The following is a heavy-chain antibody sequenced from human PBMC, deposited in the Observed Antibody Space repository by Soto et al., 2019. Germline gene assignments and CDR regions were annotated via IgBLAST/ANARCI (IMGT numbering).Heavy chain of an antibody. V-gene: IGHV3-48*03. CDR1: GFTFSSYE. D-gene: IGHD6-6*01. Sequence: EVQLVESGGGLVQPGGSLRLSCAASGFTFSSYEMNWVRQAPGKGLEWVSYISSSGSTIYYADSVKGRFTISRDNAKNSLYLQMNSLRAEDTAVYYCARPPRSSSAPFDYWGQGTLVTVSS. CDR3: ARPPRSSSAPFDY. J-gene: IGHJ4*02. CDR2: ISSSGSTI.